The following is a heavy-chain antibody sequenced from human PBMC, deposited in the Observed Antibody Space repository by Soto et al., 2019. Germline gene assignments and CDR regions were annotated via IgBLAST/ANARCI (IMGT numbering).Heavy chain of an antibody. CDR3: AAGMATIRNY. CDR2: IYHSGST. D-gene: IGHD5-12*01. Sequence: QLQLQESGSGLVKPSQTLSLPCAVSGGSISRGGYSWSWIRQPPGKGLEWIGYIYHSGSTYYNPSLKSRVTISVDRSKTQCSLKLSSVTAADTAVYYCAAGMATIRNYWGQGTLVTVSS. CDR1: GGSISRGGYS. J-gene: IGHJ4*02. V-gene: IGHV4-30-2*01.